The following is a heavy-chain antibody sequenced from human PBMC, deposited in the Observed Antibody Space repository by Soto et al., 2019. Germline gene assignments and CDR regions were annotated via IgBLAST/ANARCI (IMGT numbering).Heavy chain of an antibody. J-gene: IGHJ4*02. CDR1: GYTFTSYG. D-gene: IGHD6-13*01. CDR3: ARGTSTKIAAQTCFDY. Sequence: QVQLVQSGAEVKKPGASVKVSCKASGYTFTSYGISWVRQAPGQGLEWMGWISAYNGNTNYAQKLQGRVTMTTDTXTXXAYMELRSLRSDDTAVYYCARGTSTKIAAQTCFDYWGQGTLVTVSS. CDR2: ISAYNGNT. V-gene: IGHV1-18*01.